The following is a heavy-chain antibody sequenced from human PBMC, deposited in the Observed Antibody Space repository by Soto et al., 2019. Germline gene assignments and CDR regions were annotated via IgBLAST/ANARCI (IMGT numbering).Heavy chain of an antibody. CDR2: MYGAGLT. Sequence: LSLTCTVSGGSISSGDYSWSWIRQPPGKGLEWIGYMYGAGLTYYNPSLKSRVTISVDKSKNQFSLNLSSVTAADTALYYCARAPAGPSPRWDVWGQGTTVTV. D-gene: IGHD3-10*01. J-gene: IGHJ6*02. CDR1: GGSISSGDYS. V-gene: IGHV4-30-2*01. CDR3: ARAPAGPSPRWDV.